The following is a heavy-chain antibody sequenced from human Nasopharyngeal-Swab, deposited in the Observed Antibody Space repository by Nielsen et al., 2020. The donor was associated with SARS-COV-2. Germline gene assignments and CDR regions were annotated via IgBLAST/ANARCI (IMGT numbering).Heavy chain of an antibody. CDR1: GFPFSLYT. V-gene: IGHV3-21*01. CDR2: ISSTGDYI. J-gene: IGHJ4*02. D-gene: IGHD2-15*01. Sequence: GVLKISCVASGFPFSLYTMNWVRQTPGKGLEWVSGISSTGDYIYYAASVKGRFTISRDNAKNSLYLQMNSLRDEDTALYYCARGLFDGGYQFALDYWGQGTLVTVSS. CDR3: ARGLFDGGYQFALDY.